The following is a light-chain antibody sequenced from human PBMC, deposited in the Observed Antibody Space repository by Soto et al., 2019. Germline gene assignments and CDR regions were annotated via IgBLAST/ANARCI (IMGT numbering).Light chain of an antibody. J-gene: IGLJ2*01. CDR3: SSYTSSSTLL. CDR2: AVS. CDR1: SSDVGGYNY. Sequence: QSALTQPASVSGSPGQSITISCTGTSSDVGGYNYVSWYQQHPGKAPKLMIYAVSNRPSGVSKRFSGSKSGNTASLTISGLQSEDEADYYCSSYTSSSTLLFGGGTKLTVL. V-gene: IGLV2-14*01.